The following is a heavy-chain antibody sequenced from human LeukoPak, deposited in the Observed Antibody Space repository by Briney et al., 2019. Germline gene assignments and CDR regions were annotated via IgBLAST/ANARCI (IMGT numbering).Heavy chain of an antibody. CDR1: GGSISSYY. CDR3: ARIAAAGTFLRAYAFDI. J-gene: IGHJ3*02. CDR2: IYYSGST. D-gene: IGHD6-13*01. Sequence: SETLSLTCTVSGGSISSYYWSWIRQPPGKGLEWIGYIYYSGSTNYNPSLKSRVTISVDTSKNQFSLKLSSVTAADTAVYYCARIAAAGTFLRAYAFDIWGQGTMVTVSS. V-gene: IGHV4-59*01.